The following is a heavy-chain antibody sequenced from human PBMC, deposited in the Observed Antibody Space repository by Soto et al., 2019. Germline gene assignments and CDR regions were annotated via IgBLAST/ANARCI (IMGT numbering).Heavy chain of an antibody. J-gene: IGHJ4*02. D-gene: IGHD6-19*01. CDR1: GGSFSGYY. CDR3: ARGTQAGPLGY. V-gene: IGHV4-34*01. Sequence: QVQLQQWGAGLLKPSETLSLTCAVYGGSFSGYYWSWIRHPQGKGLEWMGEINHSGSTNYNPSLKSRVTISVDTSKNQVSLKLSSVPAADTAVYYCARGTQAGPLGYWGQVTLVTVSS. CDR2: INHSGST.